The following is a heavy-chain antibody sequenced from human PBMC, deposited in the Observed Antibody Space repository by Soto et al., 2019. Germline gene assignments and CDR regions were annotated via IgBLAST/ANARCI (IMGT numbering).Heavy chain of an antibody. CDR3: ARSPGLEVAHIYY. CDR2: IFHSGSS. V-gene: IGHV4-59*02. D-gene: IGHD6-19*01. J-gene: IGHJ4*02. Sequence: ETLSLTCTVSGGSVTGFYWSWIRQPPGKGLEWIGYIFHSGSSNYNPSLKSRVTISVDTSKSQISLRLTSATAADTAVYYCARSPGLEVAHIYYWGQGTLVTVSS. CDR1: GGSVTGFY.